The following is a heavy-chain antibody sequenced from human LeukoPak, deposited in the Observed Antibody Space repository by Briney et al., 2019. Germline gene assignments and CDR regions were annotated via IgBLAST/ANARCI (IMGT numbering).Heavy chain of an antibody. CDR3: AREVMVGATTA. CDR1: GASISSGSYY. V-gene: IGHV4-61*02. Sequence: SETPSLTCTVSGASISSGSYYWSWIRQPAGKGLEWIRRIHNSGTTKYDPSLKSRVTISIDTSKNQFSLRLSSVTAADTAVYYCAREVMVGATTAWGQGTLVTVSS. D-gene: IGHD1-26*01. J-gene: IGHJ5*02. CDR2: IHNSGTT.